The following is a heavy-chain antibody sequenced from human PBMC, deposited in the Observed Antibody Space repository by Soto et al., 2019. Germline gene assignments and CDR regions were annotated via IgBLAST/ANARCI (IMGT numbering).Heavy chain of an antibody. Sequence: SETLSLTCTVSGGSISSNIYYWGWIRQPPGQGLEWIGYIYYSGTTNYNPSLKSRVTISVVTSKNHFSLKLSSVTAADTAVYYCARSFRSGYYYYFDYWGQGTLVTVSS. CDR3: ARSFRSGYYYYFDY. J-gene: IGHJ4*02. D-gene: IGHD3-22*01. CDR1: GGSISSNIYY. CDR2: IYYSGTT. V-gene: IGHV4-61*03.